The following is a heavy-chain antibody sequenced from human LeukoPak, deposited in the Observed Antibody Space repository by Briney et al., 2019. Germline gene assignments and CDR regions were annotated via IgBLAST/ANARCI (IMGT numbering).Heavy chain of an antibody. V-gene: IGHV3-53*01. CDR2: VYGGGIT. Sequence: GGSLRLSCVGSEFNVSSLYMSWVRQAPGRGLEWVSVVYGGGITNYADSVKGRFTISRDTFENTVHLEMSDLRVEDTAVYYCARTGWGAYGMDVWGPGTTVTVSS. J-gene: IGHJ6*02. CDR1: EFNVSSLY. D-gene: IGHD1-26*01. CDR3: ARTGWGAYGMDV.